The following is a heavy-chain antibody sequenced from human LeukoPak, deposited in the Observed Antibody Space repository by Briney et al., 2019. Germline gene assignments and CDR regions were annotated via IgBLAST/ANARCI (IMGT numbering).Heavy chain of an antibody. J-gene: IGHJ4*02. D-gene: IGHD3-10*01. CDR1: GFSFSSFE. Sequence: GGSLRLSCAASGFSFSSFEMNWVRQAPGKGLEWISYISDSGNTLYYADSVKGRFTVSRDNAKNSLYLQMNSLRAEDTAVYYCTGRYTYFDYWGQGTLVTVSS. CDR3: TGRYTYFDY. V-gene: IGHV3-48*03. CDR2: ISDSGNTL.